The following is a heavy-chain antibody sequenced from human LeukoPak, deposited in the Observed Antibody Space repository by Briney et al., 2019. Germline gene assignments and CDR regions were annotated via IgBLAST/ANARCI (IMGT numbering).Heavy chain of an antibody. J-gene: IGHJ4*02. CDR2: IYYTGT. CDR3: ASRKLGNDY. Sequence: SETLSLTCAVYGGSFRGYSWTWIRRSPGKGLEWIGYIYYTGTSYNPSLKSRVTISADTSKNQFSLKLISVTAADTAVYYCASRKLGNDYWGQGTLVTVSS. V-gene: IGHV4-59*01. CDR1: GGSFRGYS. D-gene: IGHD7-27*01.